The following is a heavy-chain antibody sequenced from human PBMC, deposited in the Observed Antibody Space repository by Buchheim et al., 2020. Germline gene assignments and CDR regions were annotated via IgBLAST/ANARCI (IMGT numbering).Heavy chain of an antibody. D-gene: IGHD1-1*01. V-gene: IGHV4-34*01. CDR1: GGSFSGYY. J-gene: IGHJ4*02. CDR2: INRSGST. CDR3: ARQTWTNGPFFDS. Sequence: QVQLQQWGAGLLKPSETLSLSCAVYGGSFSGYYWSWIRQAPGKRLEWIGEINRSGSTDYNPSLKSRITISVDTSKNQFSLRLRSVTAADTTMYYCARQTWTNGPFFDSWGQGTL.